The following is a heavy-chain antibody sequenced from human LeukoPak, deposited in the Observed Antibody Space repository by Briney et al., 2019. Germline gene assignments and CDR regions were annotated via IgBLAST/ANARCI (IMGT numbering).Heavy chain of an antibody. J-gene: IGHJ6*02. CDR2: INNDGSSA. CDR3: ARRGTGHGMDV. V-gene: IGHV3-74*01. D-gene: IGHD1-1*01. CDR1: GFTFNNYL. Sequence: GGSLRLSCAASGFTFNNYLIHWVRQVPGKGLVWVSRINNDGSSASYVDSVKGRFTISRDNAKNTLFLQMNSLRAEDTAVYYCARRGTGHGMDVWGQGTTVIVSS.